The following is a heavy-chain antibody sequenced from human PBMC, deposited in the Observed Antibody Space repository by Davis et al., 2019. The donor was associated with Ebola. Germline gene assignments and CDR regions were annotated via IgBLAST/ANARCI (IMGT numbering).Heavy chain of an antibody. V-gene: IGHV3-71*01. Sequence: GESLKISCAASGFTFSDYYMSWFRQAPGKGLEWVGFIRSKAYGGTTEYAASVKGRFTISRDDSKSIAYLQMNSLRAEDTAVYYCARDFEEEQLFYYYYGMDVWGQGTTVTVSS. CDR2: IRSKAYGGTT. CDR1: GFTFSDYY. J-gene: IGHJ6*02. D-gene: IGHD6-6*01. CDR3: ARDFEEEQLFYYYYGMDV.